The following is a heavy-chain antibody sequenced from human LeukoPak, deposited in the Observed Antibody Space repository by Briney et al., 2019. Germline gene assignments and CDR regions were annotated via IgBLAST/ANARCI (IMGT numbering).Heavy chain of an antibody. CDR3: AAERTGTTGDDYFDY. V-gene: IGHV1-58*01. CDR2: IVVGSGNT. D-gene: IGHD1-7*01. Sequence: SVKVSCKASGFTFTSSAVQLVRQARGQRLEWIGWIVVGSGNTNYAQKFQERVTITRDMSTSTAYMELSSLRSEDTAVYYCAAERTGTTGDDYFDYWGQGTLVTVSS. CDR1: GFTFTSSA. J-gene: IGHJ4*02.